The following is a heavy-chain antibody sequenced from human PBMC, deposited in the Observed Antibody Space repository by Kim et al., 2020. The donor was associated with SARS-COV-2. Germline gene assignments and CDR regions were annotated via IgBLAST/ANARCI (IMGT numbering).Heavy chain of an antibody. CDR1: GFTFSTYS. Sequence: GGSLRLSCAVSGFTFSTYSMNWVRLAPGKGLEWVSYISSSSTIIYYADSVRGRFTISRDNAKTSLFLQMSGLRDEDTAVYYCARGKGGNYGHWYNYFDAWGQGILVTVSA. CDR2: ISSSSTII. V-gene: IGHV3-48*02. D-gene: IGHD4-17*01. CDR3: ARGKGGNYGHWYNYFDA. J-gene: IGHJ5*02.